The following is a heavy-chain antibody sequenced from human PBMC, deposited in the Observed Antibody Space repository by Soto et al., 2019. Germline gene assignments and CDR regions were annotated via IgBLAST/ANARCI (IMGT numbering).Heavy chain of an antibody. J-gene: IGHJ6*03. CDR1: GGSISSFCYY. CDR2: IYYSGST. Sequence: SETLSLTCTVSGGSISSFCYYWSWIRQHPGKGLEWTGYIYYSGSTYYNPSLKSRVTISVDTSKNQFSLKLSSVTAADTAVYYCARALGNYYYYYMDVWGKGTTVTVSS. V-gene: IGHV4-31*03. CDR3: ARALGNYYYYYMDV.